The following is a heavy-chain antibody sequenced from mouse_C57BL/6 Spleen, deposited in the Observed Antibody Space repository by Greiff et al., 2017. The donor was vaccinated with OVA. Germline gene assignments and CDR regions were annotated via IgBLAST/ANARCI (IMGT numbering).Heavy chain of an antibody. D-gene: IGHD1-1*01. J-gene: IGHJ1*03. Sequence: EVHLVESGGGLVQPGGSLKLSCAASGFTFSDYYMYWVRQTPEKRLEWVAYISNGGGSTYYPDTVKGRFTISRYNAKNTLYLQMSRLKSEDTAMYYCARQRYYGSYWYFDVWGTGTTVTVSS. CDR1: GFTFSDYY. CDR2: ISNGGGST. CDR3: ARQRYYGSYWYFDV. V-gene: IGHV5-12*01.